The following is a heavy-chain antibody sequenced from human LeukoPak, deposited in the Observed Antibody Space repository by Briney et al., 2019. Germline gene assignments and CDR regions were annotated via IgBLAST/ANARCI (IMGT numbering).Heavy chain of an antibody. J-gene: IGHJ6*04. CDR1: GGSISSYY. CDR2: IYSSGST. D-gene: IGHD2-2*01. V-gene: IGHV4-4*07. Sequence: PSETLSLTCTVSGGSISSYYWSWIRQPAGKGLEWIGRIYSSGSTNCNPSLKSRVTMSVDTSKNQFSLKLSSVTAADTAVYYCASARTTAFMDVWGKGTTVTVSS. CDR3: ASARTTAFMDV.